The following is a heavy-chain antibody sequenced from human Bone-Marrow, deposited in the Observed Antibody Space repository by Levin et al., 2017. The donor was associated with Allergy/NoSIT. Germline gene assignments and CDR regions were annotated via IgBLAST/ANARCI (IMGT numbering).Heavy chain of an antibody. CDR3: ARPMTSGARSSDY. Sequence: GGSLRLSCAASGFTFSDYSMHWVRQAPGKGLEWVSYISSGSATIYYADSVKGRFTVSRDNAKNSLYLQMNSLRAEDTAVYYCARPMTSGARSSDYWGQGTLVTVSS. V-gene: IGHV3-48*01. J-gene: IGHJ4*02. CDR2: ISSGSATI. D-gene: IGHD3-16*01. CDR1: GFTFSDYS.